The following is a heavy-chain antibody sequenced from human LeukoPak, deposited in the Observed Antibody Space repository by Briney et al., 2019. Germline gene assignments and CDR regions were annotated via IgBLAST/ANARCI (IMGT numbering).Heavy chain of an antibody. CDR2: ISWNSGSI. V-gene: IGHV3-9*01. D-gene: IGHD2-8*01. CDR1: GFTFDDYA. J-gene: IGHJ4*02. CDR3: AKDIGSSGVFDY. Sequence: GGSLRLSCAASGFTFDDYAMHWVRQAPGKGLEWVSGISWNSGSIGYADSVKGRFTISRDNAKNSLYLQMNSLRAEDTALYYCAKDIGSSGVFDYWGQGTLVTVSS.